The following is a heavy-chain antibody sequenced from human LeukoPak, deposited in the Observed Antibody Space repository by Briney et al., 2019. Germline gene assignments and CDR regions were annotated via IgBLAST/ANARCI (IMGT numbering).Heavy chain of an antibody. V-gene: IGHV1-18*01. D-gene: IGHD3-9*01. CDR2: ISAYNGNT. CDR1: GYTFTSYG. CDR3: ARGYYDILTGYYTHNFDY. J-gene: IGHJ4*02. Sequence: GASVKVSCKASGYTFTSYGISWVRQAPGQGLGWMGWISAYNGNTNYAQKLQGRVTMTTDTSTSTAYMELRSLRSDDTAVYYCARGYYDILTGYYTHNFDYWGQGTLVTVSS.